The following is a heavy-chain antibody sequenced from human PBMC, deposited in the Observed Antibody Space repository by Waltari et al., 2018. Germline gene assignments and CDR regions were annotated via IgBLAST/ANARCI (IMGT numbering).Heavy chain of an antibody. CDR2: FEPEDGET. CDR3: AKDVGYGGNSGDY. D-gene: IGHD4-17*01. CDR1: GYTLTELS. Sequence: QVQLVQSGAEVKKPGASVKISCKVPGYTLTELSMHWVRQAPGKGLEWMGGFEPEDGETIYAQKFQGRVTMTEDTSTDTAYMELSSLRAEDTAVYYCAKDVGYGGNSGDYWGQGTLVTVSS. J-gene: IGHJ4*02. V-gene: IGHV1-24*01.